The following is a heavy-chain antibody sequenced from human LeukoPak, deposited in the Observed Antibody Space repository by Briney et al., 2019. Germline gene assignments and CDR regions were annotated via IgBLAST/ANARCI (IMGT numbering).Heavy chain of an antibody. J-gene: IGHJ4*02. CDR3: ARDLTGTTNREFDY. V-gene: IGHV3-48*03. CDR2: ISSSGSTI. D-gene: IGHD1-7*01. Sequence: GGSLRLSCAASGFTFSSYEMNWVRQAPGEGLEWVSYISSSGSTIYYADSVKGRFTTSRDNAKNSLYLQMNSLRAEDTAVYYCARDLTGTTNREFDYWGQGTLVTVSS. CDR1: GFTFSSYE.